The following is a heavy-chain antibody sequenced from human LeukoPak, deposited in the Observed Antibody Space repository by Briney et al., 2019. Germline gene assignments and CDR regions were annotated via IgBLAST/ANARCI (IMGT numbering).Heavy chain of an antibody. D-gene: IGHD2-15*01. CDR2: IYYSGST. V-gene: IGHV4-39*07. CDR1: GGSISSSSYY. CDR3: ARVVVVVAAVGGMDV. J-gene: IGHJ6*02. Sequence: PSETLSLTCTVSGGSISSSSYYWGWIRQPPGKGLEWIGSIYYSGSTYYNPSLKSRVSKSVDTSKNQFSLKLSSVTAADTAVYYCARVVVVVAAVGGMDVWGQGTTVTVSS.